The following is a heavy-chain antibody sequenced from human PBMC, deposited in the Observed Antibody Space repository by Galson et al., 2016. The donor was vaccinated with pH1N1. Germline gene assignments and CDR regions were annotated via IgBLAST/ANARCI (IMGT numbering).Heavy chain of an antibody. J-gene: IGHJ3*02. Sequence: SLRLSCAASGFTFKNYDMTWVRQDPWKGLEWVSTLSGSGSSTYYGDSVRGRFTISRDNSKNTLYLQMNTLKVDDTAVYYCAKDYRESTSSARAFDIWGQGTMVTVSS. V-gene: IGHV3-23*01. D-gene: IGHD2/OR15-2a*01. CDR3: AKDYRESTSSARAFDI. CDR2: LSGSGSST. CDR1: GFTFKNYD.